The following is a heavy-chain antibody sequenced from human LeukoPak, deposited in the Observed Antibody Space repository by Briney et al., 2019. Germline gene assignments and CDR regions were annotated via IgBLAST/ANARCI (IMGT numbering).Heavy chain of an antibody. CDR2: ISWNSGSI. V-gene: IGHV3-9*03. CDR3: AKGPSSSWYSWFDP. J-gene: IGHJ5*02. D-gene: IGHD6-13*01. CDR1: GFTFDDYA. Sequence: GRSLRLSCAASGFTFDDYAMHWVRQAPGKGLEWVSGISWNSGSIGYADSGKGRFTISRDNAKNSLYLQMNSLRAEDMALYYCAKGPSSSWYSWFDPWGQGTLVTVSS.